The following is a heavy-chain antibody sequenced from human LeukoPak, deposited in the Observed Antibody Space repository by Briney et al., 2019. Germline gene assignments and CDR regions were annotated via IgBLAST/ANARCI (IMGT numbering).Heavy chain of an antibody. D-gene: IGHD3-22*01. J-gene: IGHJ1*01. V-gene: IGHV3-23*01. Sequence: PGGSLRLSCAASGFTFSTHAMSWVRQAPGKGLEWVSTISGNGGTTYYADSVKGRFTISRDNAKNTVSLQVNSLRAEDTGVYYCARAPSEIGGYYPEYFRHWGQGTLVIVSS. CDR1: GFTFSTHA. CDR2: ISGNGGTT. CDR3: ARAPSEIGGYYPEYFRH.